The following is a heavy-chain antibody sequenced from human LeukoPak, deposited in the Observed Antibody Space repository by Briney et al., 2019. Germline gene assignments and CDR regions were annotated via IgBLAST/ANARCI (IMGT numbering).Heavy chain of an antibody. D-gene: IGHD2-2*02. V-gene: IGHV3-9*03. Sequence: GRSLRLSCAAPGFTFYDYAMHWVRRAPGKGLEGVSGISWNSGSIGYADSVKGRFTISRDNAKNSLYLQMNSLRAEDMALYYCAKGESVVVPAAIRNWGQGTLVTVSP. CDR3: AKGESVVVPAAIRN. CDR1: GFTFYDYA. J-gene: IGHJ4*02. CDR2: ISWNSGSI.